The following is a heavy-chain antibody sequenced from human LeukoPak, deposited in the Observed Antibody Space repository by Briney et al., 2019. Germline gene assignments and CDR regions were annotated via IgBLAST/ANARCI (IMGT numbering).Heavy chain of an antibody. J-gene: IGHJ6*03. CDR3: ALGWNDPSRYYYYMDV. CDR1: GFTFSSYG. CDR2: ISYDGSNK. Sequence: GGSLRLSCAASGFTFSSYGMHWVRQAPGKGLEWVAVISYDGSNKYYADSVKGRFTISRDNSKNTLYLEMNSLRAEDTAVYYRALGWNDPSRYYYYMDVWGKGTTVTVSS. V-gene: IGHV3-30*03. D-gene: IGHD1-1*01.